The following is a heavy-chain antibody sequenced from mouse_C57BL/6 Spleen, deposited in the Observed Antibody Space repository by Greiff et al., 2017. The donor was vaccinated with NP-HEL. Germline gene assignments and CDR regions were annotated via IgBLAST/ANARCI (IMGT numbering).Heavy chain of an antibody. J-gene: IGHJ1*03. CDR2: INPNNGGT. CDR1: GYTFTDYY. Sequence: EVQLQQSGPELVKPGASVKISCKASGYTFTDYYMNWVKQSHGKSLEWIGDINPNNGGTSYNQKFKGKATLTVDKSSSTAYMELRSLTSEDSAVYYCAIPSTMVTPWCFDVWGTGTTVTVSS. CDR3: AIPSTMVTPWCFDV. V-gene: IGHV1-26*01. D-gene: IGHD2-2*01.